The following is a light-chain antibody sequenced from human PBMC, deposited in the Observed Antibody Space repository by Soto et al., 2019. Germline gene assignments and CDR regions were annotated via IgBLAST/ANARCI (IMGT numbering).Light chain of an antibody. CDR1: TSDIGDYNY. V-gene: IGLV2-14*01. CDR2: EVF. CDR3: SSYTGSSTLV. Sequence: QSALTQPASVSVSPGQSITISCTGTTSDIGDYNYVSWYQQHPGKAPKIIIYEVFHRPSGVSNLFSGSKSGYTASLTISGLQTEDEADYYCSSYTGSSTLVFGGGTKLTVL. J-gene: IGLJ3*02.